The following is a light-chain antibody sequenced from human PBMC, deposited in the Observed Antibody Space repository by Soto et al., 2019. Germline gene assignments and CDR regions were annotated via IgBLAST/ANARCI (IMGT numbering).Light chain of an antibody. J-gene: IGKJ4*01. CDR2: DAS. CDR1: QSVGNS. V-gene: IGKV3-11*01. CDR3: QQRSNWPPT. Sequence: EIVLTQSPAALSFSPGERATLSCRASQSVGNSLAWYQQKPGQAPRLLIYDASSKPTDTPARFTGRGSGTDFSLTISGLEPEDFPVYYCQQRSNWPPTFGGGTKVDIK.